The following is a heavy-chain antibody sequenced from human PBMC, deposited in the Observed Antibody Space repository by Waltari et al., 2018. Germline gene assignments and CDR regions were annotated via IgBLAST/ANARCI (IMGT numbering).Heavy chain of an antibody. V-gene: IGHV3-21*01. CDR1: GFTFSTHS. Sequence: EVQLVESEGGLVKPGGSLRLSCAASGFTFSTHSRAWVRQTPGKGLEWVSSISSTGTYIYYADSVKGRFTISRDNAKNSVYLQMNNLRAEDTAVYFCARVSLNYYDSGSDFDFWGQGTLVTVSS. CDR3: ARVSLNYYDSGSDFDF. J-gene: IGHJ4*02. D-gene: IGHD3-10*01. CDR2: ISSTGTYI.